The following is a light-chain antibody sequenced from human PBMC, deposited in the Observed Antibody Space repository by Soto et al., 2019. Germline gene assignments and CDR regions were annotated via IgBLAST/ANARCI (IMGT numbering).Light chain of an antibody. V-gene: IGKV2-30*01. CDR2: YVS. J-gene: IGKJ2*01. CDR1: QGLVYRNGNTF. CDR3: LQYTHLPHT. Sequence: DVVMTQSPLSLPVTLGQPASISCRSSQGLVYRNGNTFLDWFFQRPGQSPRRLIYYVSNRDFGVPDRFGGIVSCNEFTLHISRVEAEDVGVYYSLQYTHLPHTFSQGTNL.